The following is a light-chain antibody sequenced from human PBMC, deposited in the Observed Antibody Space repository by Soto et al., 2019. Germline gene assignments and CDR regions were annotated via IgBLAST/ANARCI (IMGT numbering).Light chain of an antibody. CDR3: SSYGGSNNLV. J-gene: IGLJ3*02. CDR1: SSDVGRYNY. CDR2: EVS. Sequence: QSALTQPPSASGSPGQSVTISCTGTSSDVGRYNYVSWYQHHPGKAPKLMIFEVSKRPSGVPDRFSGSKSGNTASLTVSWLQAEDEADYYCSSYGGSNNLVFGGGTKLTVL. V-gene: IGLV2-8*01.